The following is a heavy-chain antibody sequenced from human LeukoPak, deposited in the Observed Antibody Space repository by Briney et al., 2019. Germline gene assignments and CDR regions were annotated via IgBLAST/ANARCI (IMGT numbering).Heavy chain of an antibody. J-gene: IGHJ4*02. D-gene: IGHD3-9*01. CDR1: GFTFSIDA. CDR2: ISGSGGST. V-gene: IGHV3-23*01. CDR3: AKDHISLRYFDWLPSFDY. Sequence: GGSLRLSCAASGFTFSIDAMSCVRQAPGKGLEWVSAISGSGGSTYYADSVKGRFTISRDNSKNTLYLQMNSLRAEDTAVYYCAKDHISLRYFDWLPSFDYWGQGTLVTVSS.